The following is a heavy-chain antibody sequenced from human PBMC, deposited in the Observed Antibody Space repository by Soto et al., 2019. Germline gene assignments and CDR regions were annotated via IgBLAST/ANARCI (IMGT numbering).Heavy chain of an antibody. V-gene: IGHV4-59*08. CDR3: ARQSYWFDP. Sequence: QVQLQESGPGLVKPSETLSLTCTVSGGSISSYYWSWIRQPPGKGLEWIGYIYYSGSTNYNPSLKXRXTXXVDTSKNHFSLKLSSVTAADTAVYYCARQSYWFDPWGQGTLVTVSS. J-gene: IGHJ5*02. D-gene: IGHD3-16*01. CDR2: IYYSGST. CDR1: GGSISSYY.